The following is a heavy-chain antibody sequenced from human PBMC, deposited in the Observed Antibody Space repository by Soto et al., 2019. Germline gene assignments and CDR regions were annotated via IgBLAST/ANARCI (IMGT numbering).Heavy chain of an antibody. CDR2: ISAYDGNT. CDR3: ARKDKGAPVDY. D-gene: IGHD2-15*01. V-gene: IGHV1-18*01. J-gene: IGHJ4*02. CDR1: GYTFNYYG. Sequence: QVQLMQSGAEVKKPGASVKVSCKASGYTFNYYGYIWVRQAPGQGLEWMGWISAYDGNTHYAQRFQGRVTMTTDTSTTTAYMELRSLRSDDTAVYYCARKDKGAPVDYWGQGTLVTVSS.